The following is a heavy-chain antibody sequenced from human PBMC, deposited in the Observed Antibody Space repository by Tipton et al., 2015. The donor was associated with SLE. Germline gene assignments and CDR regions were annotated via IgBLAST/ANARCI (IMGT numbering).Heavy chain of an antibody. Sequence: QLVQSGAEVKKPGDSVKVSCKASGYTFASFGVSWVRLAPGQGLEWLGWISTYNGNTNYAQKVQGRVTMTTDTSTSTAYMELRSLTSDDTALYYCAREGGYYDISAYYADWGHRTLVTVSS. CDR1: GYTFASFG. CDR2: ISTYNGNT. D-gene: IGHD3-22*01. V-gene: IGHV1-18*01. CDR3: AREGGYYDISAYYAD. J-gene: IGHJ4*01.